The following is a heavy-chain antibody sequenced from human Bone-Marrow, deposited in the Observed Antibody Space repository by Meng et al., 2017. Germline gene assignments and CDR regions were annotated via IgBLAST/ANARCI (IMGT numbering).Heavy chain of an antibody. CDR3: ARDYYDSSGPDY. D-gene: IGHD3-22*01. CDR2: IIPILGIA. J-gene: IGHJ4*02. Sequence: SVKVSCKASGGTFSSYTISWVRQAPGQGLEWMGRIIPILGIANYAQKFQGRVTINADKSTSTAYMELSSLRSEDTAVYYCARDYYDSSGPDYWGQGTLVTVSS. V-gene: IGHV1-69*04. CDR1: GGTFSSYT.